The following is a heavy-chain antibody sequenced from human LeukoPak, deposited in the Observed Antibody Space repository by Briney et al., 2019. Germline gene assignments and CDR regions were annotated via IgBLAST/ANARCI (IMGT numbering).Heavy chain of an antibody. D-gene: IGHD5-12*01. Sequence: GGSLRLSCAASGFAFSRLAMSWVRQAPGKGLEWVATISASGAYYADPVKGRFTISRDNSRNTLDLQMDSLTAEDTAVYYCARGSSGYDNYYYGMDVWGQGTTVTVSS. J-gene: IGHJ6*02. CDR1: GFAFSRLA. CDR2: ISASGA. V-gene: IGHV3-23*01. CDR3: ARGSSGYDNYYYGMDV.